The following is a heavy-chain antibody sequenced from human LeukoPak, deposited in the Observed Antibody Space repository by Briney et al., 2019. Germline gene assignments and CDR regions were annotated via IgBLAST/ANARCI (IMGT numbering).Heavy chain of an antibody. D-gene: IGHD2-15*01. Sequence: GGSLRLSCAASGFTFSSYWMHWVRQAPGKGLVWVSRINSDGSSTSYADSVKGRFTISRDNAKNSLYLQMNSLRAEDTAVYYCARDRVETYFDYWGQGTLVTVSS. V-gene: IGHV3-74*01. CDR2: INSDGSST. CDR1: GFTFSSYW. J-gene: IGHJ4*02. CDR3: ARDRVETYFDY.